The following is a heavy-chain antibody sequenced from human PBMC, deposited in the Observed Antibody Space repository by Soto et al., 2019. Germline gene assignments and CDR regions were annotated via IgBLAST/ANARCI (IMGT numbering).Heavy chain of an antibody. CDR2: FDPEDGET. V-gene: IGHV1-24*01. CDR3: ATDLLESFDP. CDR1: GGTFSSYA. J-gene: IGHJ5*02. Sequence: ASVKVSCKASGGTFSSYAISWVRQAPGKGLEWMGGFDPEDGETIYAQKFQGRVTMTEDTSTDTAYMELSSLRSEDTAVYYCATDLLESFDPWGQGTLVTVSS.